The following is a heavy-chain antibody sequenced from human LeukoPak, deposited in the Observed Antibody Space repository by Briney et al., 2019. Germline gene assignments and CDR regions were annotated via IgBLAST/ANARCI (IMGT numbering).Heavy chain of an antibody. CDR3: ARLITASTPSDVRIES. D-gene: IGHD3-16*01. V-gene: IGHV4-34*01. Sequence: SETLSLTCAVYGGSFSGYYWSWIRQPPGKGLEWIGEINHSGSTNYNPSLKSRVTISVDTSKNQFSLKLSSVTAADTAVYYCARLITASTPSDVRIESWGQGTLVIVSS. CDR1: GGSFSGYY. J-gene: IGHJ4*02. CDR2: INHSGST.